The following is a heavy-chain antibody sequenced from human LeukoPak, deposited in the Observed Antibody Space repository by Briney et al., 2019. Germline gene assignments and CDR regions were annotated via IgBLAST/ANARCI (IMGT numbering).Heavy chain of an antibody. CDR3: ARDRSIAAPLNYYYYYGMDV. Sequence: ASVKVSCKVSGYTLTELSMHWVRQAPGQGLEWMGWISAYNGNTNYAQKLQGRVTMTTDTSTSTAYMELRSLRSDDTAVYYCARDRSIAAPLNYYYYYGMDVWGQGTTVTVSS. CDR1: GYTLTELS. D-gene: IGHD6-6*01. V-gene: IGHV1-18*01. CDR2: ISAYNGNT. J-gene: IGHJ6*02.